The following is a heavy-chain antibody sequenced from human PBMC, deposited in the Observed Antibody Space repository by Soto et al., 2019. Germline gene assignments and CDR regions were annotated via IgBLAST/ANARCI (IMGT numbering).Heavy chain of an antibody. CDR1: RDTFSNSG. CDR3: ARSGYSYGPIFD. V-gene: IGHV1-69*01. Sequence: QVQLVQSGAEVKKPGSSVKVSCKAPRDTFSNSGFSWVRQVPGQGLQWIGGITPIFGTANYGDNFQGRVTITADEATGTVYMDLSSLRSDGTALYLCARSGYSYGPIFDGGQGTLITVSS. CDR2: ITPIFGTA. D-gene: IGHD5-18*01. J-gene: IGHJ4*02.